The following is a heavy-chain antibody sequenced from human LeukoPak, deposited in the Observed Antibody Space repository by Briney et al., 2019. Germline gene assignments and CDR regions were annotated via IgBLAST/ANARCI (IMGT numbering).Heavy chain of an antibody. V-gene: IGHV3-23*01. CDR2: ISQSGGRST. D-gene: IGHD2-2*01. J-gene: IGHJ5*02. CDR3: ARDLGCSTSSCRYNWFDP. CDR1: GFTFSNYA. Sequence: GGSLRLSCAASGFTFSNYAMTWVRQAPGEGLEWVAFISQSGGRSTDYADSVRGRFTISRDNSEDTLYLQMNSLRAEDTAVYHCARDLGCSTSSCRYNWFDPWGQGTLVTVSS.